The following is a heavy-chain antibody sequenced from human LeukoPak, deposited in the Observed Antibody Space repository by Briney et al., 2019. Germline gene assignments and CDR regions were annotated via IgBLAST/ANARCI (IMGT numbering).Heavy chain of an antibody. CDR2: ISSGSSYI. CDR1: GFTFSRSS. CDR3: ARHGGNSGWYFDL. D-gene: IGHD4-23*01. J-gene: IGHJ2*01. V-gene: IGHV3-21*01. Sequence: PGGSLRLSCAASGFTFSRSSMNWVRQAPGKGLEWVSSISSGSSYIYYADSVKGRFTISRDNAKNSLYLQMNSLRAEDTAVYYCARHGGNSGWYFDLWGRGTLVTVSS.